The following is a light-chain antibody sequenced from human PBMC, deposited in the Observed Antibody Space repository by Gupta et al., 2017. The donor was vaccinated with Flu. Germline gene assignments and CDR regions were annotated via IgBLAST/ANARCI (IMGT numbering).Light chain of an antibody. J-gene: IGKJ3*01. CDR1: QSVSSY. V-gene: IGKV3-11*01. CDR3: QQRSNRSGFT. CDR2: DAS. Sequence: EIVLTQSPATLSLSPGERATLSCRASQSVSSYLAWYQQKPGQAPRLLIYDASNRATGIPARFSGSGSGTDFTLTISSLEPEDFAVYYCQQRSNRSGFTFGPGTKVDIK.